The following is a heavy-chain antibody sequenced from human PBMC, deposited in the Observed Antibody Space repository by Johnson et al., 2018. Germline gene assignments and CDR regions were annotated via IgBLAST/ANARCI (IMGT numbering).Heavy chain of an antibody. CDR3: ARRPGTWGDAFDI. Sequence: QDQLVQSGGGVVQPGRSLRLSCAASGFTFSSYGMHWVRQAPGTGLEWVAVISYDGRNKYYAASVKARFTISRDNSKNTLYLQMNSLRAEDTAVYYCARRPGTWGDAFDIWGQGTMVTVSS. J-gene: IGHJ3*02. D-gene: IGHD6-13*01. CDR2: ISYDGRNK. CDR1: GFTFSSYG. V-gene: IGHV3-30*03.